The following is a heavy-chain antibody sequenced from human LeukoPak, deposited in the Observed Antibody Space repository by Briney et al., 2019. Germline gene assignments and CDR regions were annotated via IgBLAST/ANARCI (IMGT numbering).Heavy chain of an antibody. J-gene: IGHJ4*02. D-gene: IGHD1-26*01. CDR1: GFTFSSYS. CDR3: ARVTRPVPQPEWELQPELDY. CDR2: ISSSSSTI. Sequence: GGSLRLSCAASGFTFSSYSMNWVRQAPGKGLEWVSYISSSSSTIYYADSVKGRFTISRDNAKNSLFLQMNSLRAEDTAVYYCARVTRPVPQPEWELQPELDYWGQGTLVTVSS. V-gene: IGHV3-48*04.